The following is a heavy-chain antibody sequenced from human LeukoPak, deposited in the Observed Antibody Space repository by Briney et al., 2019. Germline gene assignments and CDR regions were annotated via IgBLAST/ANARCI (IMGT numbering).Heavy chain of an antibody. CDR2: IPYDGSNK. CDR3: AKPIVGVTQVTHYYYYGMDV. CDR1: GFTFSSYG. Sequence: GGSLRLSCAASGFTFSSYGMHWVRQAPGKGLEWVAVIPYDGSNKYYADSVKGRFTISRDNSKNPLYLQMNSLRAEDTAVYYCAKPIVGVTQVTHYYYYGMDVWGQGTTVTVSS. D-gene: IGHD1-26*01. J-gene: IGHJ6*02. V-gene: IGHV3-30*18.